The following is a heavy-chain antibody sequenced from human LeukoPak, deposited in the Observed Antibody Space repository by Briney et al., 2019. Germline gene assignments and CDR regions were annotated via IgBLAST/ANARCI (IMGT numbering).Heavy chain of an antibody. CDR3: ARELRKVVGARYYFDY. CDR1: GFTVSSNY. V-gene: IGHV3-66*01. D-gene: IGHD1-26*01. CDR2: IYSGGST. Sequence: GGSLRLSCAASGFTVSSNYMSWVRQAPGKGLEWVSVIYSGGSTYYADSVKGRFTISRDNSKNTLYLQMNSLRAEDTAVNYCARELRKVVGARYYFDYWGQGTLVTVSS. J-gene: IGHJ4*02.